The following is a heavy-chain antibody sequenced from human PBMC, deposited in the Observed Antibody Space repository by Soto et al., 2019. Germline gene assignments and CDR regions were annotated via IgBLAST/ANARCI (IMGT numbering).Heavy chain of an antibody. D-gene: IGHD6-13*01. J-gene: IGHJ4*02. Sequence: EVQLLESGGGLVQPGGSLRLSCAASTSTFSSYAMSWVRQAPGKGLEWVSAISGSGASTYYADSVKGRFTISRDSSKNTLYLKMNSLRAEDTAVYYCAKHAGFSSSWVDYWGQGTLVTVSS. V-gene: IGHV3-23*01. CDR2: ISGSGAST. CDR1: TSTFSSYA. CDR3: AKHAGFSSSWVDY.